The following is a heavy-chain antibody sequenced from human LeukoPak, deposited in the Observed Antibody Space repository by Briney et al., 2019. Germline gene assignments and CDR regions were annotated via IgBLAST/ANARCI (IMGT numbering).Heavy chain of an antibody. V-gene: IGHV3-30*04. Sequence: PGGSLRLSCAASGFTFSSYAIHWVRQAPGKGLEWVAVISFDGTDAFYADSVKGRFTISRDNSKNTLYLQMNSLRAEDTAVYYCAKPTYYYDSSGSRYYYYYMDVWGKGTTVTVSS. J-gene: IGHJ6*03. CDR1: GFTFSSYA. D-gene: IGHD3-22*01. CDR3: AKPTYYYDSSGSRYYYYYMDV. CDR2: ISFDGTDA.